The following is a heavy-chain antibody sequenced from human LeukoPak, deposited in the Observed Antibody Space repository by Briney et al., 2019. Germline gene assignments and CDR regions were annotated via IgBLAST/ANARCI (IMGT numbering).Heavy chain of an antibody. D-gene: IGHD6-19*01. Sequence: GGSLRLSCAASGFTFSSYSMNWVRQAPGKGLEWVSSISSSSSYIYYADSVKGRFTISRDNAKNSLYLQMNSLRAEDTALYYCAKEGQWLVLGHWFDPWGQGTLVTVSS. CDR3: AKEGQWLVLGHWFDP. CDR1: GFTFSSYS. CDR2: ISSSSSYI. V-gene: IGHV3-21*04. J-gene: IGHJ5*02.